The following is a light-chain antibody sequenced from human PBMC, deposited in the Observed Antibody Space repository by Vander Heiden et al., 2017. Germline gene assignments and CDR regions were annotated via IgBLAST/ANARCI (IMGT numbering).Light chain of an antibody. CDR3: QSYDSRLSGEV. J-gene: IGLJ1*01. V-gene: IGLV1-40*01. Sequence: QSVLTQPPSVSGAPGQRVTISCTGSSSNIGAGYDVHWYQQLPGTAPKLLIYGNSNRPSGVPDRFSGSKSGNSASLAITGLQAEDEADYYCQSYDSRLSGEVFGTGTKVTVL. CDR2: GNS. CDR1: SSNIGAGYD.